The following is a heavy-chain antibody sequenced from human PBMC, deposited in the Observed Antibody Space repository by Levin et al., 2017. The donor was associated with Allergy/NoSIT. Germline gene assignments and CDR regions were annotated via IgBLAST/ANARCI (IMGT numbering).Heavy chain of an antibody. V-gene: IGHV4-59*01. D-gene: IGHD2-2*01. CDR2: IHYTGST. CDR3: ARGAEAYRIFHQKGYYYYYMDV. CDR1: GGSISSYY. Sequence: PSETLSLTCTVSGGSISSYYWSWIRQPPGKGLEWIGYIHYTGSTNYNPSLKSRVTISVDTSKNQFSLKLSSVTAADTPVYYCARGAEAYRIFHQKGYYYYYMDVWGKGTTVTVPS. J-gene: IGHJ6*03.